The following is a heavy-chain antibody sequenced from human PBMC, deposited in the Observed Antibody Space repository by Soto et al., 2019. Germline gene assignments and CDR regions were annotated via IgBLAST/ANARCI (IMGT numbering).Heavy chain of an antibody. V-gene: IGHV3-30-3*01. CDR1: GFTFSSYA. J-gene: IGHJ6*02. CDR2: ISYDGSNK. Sequence: QPGGSLRLSCAASGFTFSSYAMHWVRQAPGKGLEWVAVISYDGSNKYYADSVKGRFTISRDNSKNTLYLQMNSLRAEDTAVYYCARPGYCSSTSCYNLYYYYGMDVWGQGTTVTVSS. D-gene: IGHD2-2*02. CDR3: ARPGYCSSTSCYNLYYYYGMDV.